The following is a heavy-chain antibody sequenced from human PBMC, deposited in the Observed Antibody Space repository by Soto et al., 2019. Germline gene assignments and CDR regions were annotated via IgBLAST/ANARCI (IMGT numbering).Heavy chain of an antibody. CDR3: LVRGTTGANHDY. D-gene: IGHD4-17*01. CDR2: IYYSGST. V-gene: IGHV4-39*01. J-gene: IGHJ4*02. CDR1: GGSISSSSYY. Sequence: PWETLSLTCTVSGGSISSSSYYWGWIRQPPGKGREWIGSIYYSGSTYYNPSLKSRVTISVDTPKNQFSLKLSSVTADDTAVYFCLVRGTTGANHDYWGQGTLVTVAS.